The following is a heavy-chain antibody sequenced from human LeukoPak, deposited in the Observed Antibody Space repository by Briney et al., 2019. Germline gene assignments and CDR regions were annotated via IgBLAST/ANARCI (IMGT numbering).Heavy chain of an antibody. CDR3: ARCGGELTYGCPFDY. D-gene: IGHD1-26*01. Sequence: GASVKVSCKASGYTFTNYPMHWVRQAPGQRLEWMGWIDAGNGNTKYSQKFQGRVTMTRDTSTSTVYMELSSLRSEDTAVYYCARCGGELTYGCPFDYWGQGTLVTVSS. V-gene: IGHV1-3*01. CDR1: GYTFTNYP. J-gene: IGHJ4*02. CDR2: IDAGNGNT.